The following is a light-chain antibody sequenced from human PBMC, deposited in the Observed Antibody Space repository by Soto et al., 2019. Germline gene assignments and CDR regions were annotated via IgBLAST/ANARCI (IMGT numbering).Light chain of an antibody. CDR1: QTISSW. V-gene: IGKV1-5*03. CDR2: KAS. CDR3: QQYNRYWT. Sequence: DIQMTQSPSTLSGSVGDRVTITCRASQTISSWLAWYQQKPGKAPKLLIYKASTLKSGVPSRFSGSGSGTEFTLTISSLQPEDFASYYCQQYNRYWTFGQGTKVDI. J-gene: IGKJ1*01.